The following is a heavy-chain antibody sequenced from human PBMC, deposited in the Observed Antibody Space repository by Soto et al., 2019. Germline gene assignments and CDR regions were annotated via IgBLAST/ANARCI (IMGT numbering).Heavy chain of an antibody. J-gene: IGHJ5*02. Sequence: PGESLKISCKGSGYSFTSYWISWVRQMPGKGLEWMGRIDPSDSYTNYSPSFQGHVTISADESISTAYLQWSSLKASDTAMYYCASQGCSGGSCYGNWFDPWGQGTLVTVSS. D-gene: IGHD2-15*01. CDR3: ASQGCSGGSCYGNWFDP. CDR2: IDPSDSYT. CDR1: GYSFTSYW. V-gene: IGHV5-10-1*01.